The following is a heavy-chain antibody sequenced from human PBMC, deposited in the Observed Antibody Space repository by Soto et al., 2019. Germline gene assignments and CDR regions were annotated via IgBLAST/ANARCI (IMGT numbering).Heavy chain of an antibody. J-gene: IGHJ6*02. V-gene: IGHV1-69*02. D-gene: IGHD6-19*01. Sequence: SAEVSCKASGGTFSSYTMRWVRQAPGQGLEWVGRIIPILGIANYAQKFQGRVTITADKSTSTAYMELSSLRSEDTAVYYCARGVAVTFNYYYGMDVWGQGTTVTV. CDR3: ARGVAVTFNYYYGMDV. CDR2: IIPILGIA. CDR1: GGTFSSYT.